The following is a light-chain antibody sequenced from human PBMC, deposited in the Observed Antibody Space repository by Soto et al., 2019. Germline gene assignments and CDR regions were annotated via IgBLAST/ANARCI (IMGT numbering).Light chain of an antibody. V-gene: IGLV2-23*01. J-gene: IGLJ1*01. Sequence: QSALTQPASVSGSPGQSITISCTGTSSDVGSYNLVSWYQQHPGKAPKLMIYEDNKRPSGVSNRFSGSKSGNTASLTISGLQAEDEADYYCYSYAGSTTYVFGTGTKVTVL. CDR3: YSYAGSTTYV. CDR1: SSDVGSYNL. CDR2: EDN.